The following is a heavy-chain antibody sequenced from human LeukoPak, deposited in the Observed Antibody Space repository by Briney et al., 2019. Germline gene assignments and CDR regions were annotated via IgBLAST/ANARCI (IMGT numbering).Heavy chain of an antibody. D-gene: IGHD3-22*01. CDR1: GFTFSSYS. CDR2: ISSSSSTI. CDR3: ARSAYYYDSSGYGAFDI. J-gene: IGHJ3*02. Sequence: PGGSLRLSCAASGFTFSSYSMNWVRQAPGKGLEWVSYISSSSSTIYYADSVKGRFTISRDNAKNSLYLQMNSLRAEDTAVYYCARSAYYYDSSGYGAFDIWGQGTMVTVSS. V-gene: IGHV3-48*04.